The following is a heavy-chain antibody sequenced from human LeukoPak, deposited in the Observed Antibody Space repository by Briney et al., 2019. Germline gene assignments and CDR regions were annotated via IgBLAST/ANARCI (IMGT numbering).Heavy chain of an antibody. CDR3: ARYSSSWTDYYYYYGMDV. Sequence: ASVKVSCKASGGTFSSYAISWVRQAPGQGPEWMGGIIPIFGTANYAQKFQGRVTITADESTSTAYMELSSLRSEDTAVYYCARYSSSWTDYYYYYGMDVWGQGTTVTVSS. D-gene: IGHD6-13*01. V-gene: IGHV1-69*13. CDR2: IIPIFGTA. CDR1: GGTFSSYA. J-gene: IGHJ6*02.